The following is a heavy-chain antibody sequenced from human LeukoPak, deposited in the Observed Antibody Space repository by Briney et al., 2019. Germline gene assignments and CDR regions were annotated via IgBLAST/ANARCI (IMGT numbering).Heavy chain of an antibody. V-gene: IGHV3-72*01. Sequence: GGSLRLSCGASGFVFDTHDMHWVRQAPGKGLEWVGRSRNKANSYTTEYAASVKGRFTISRDDSKNSVFLQMNSLKTEDTAFYYCTRVGLGTTKDFDQWGQGTLVTVSS. D-gene: IGHD1-26*01. J-gene: IGHJ4*02. CDR1: GFVFDTHD. CDR3: TRVGLGTTKDFDQ. CDR2: SRNKANSYTT.